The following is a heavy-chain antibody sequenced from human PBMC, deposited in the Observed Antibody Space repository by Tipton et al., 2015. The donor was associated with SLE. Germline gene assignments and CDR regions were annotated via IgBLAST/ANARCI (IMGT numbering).Heavy chain of an antibody. CDR1: GYSFTNYW. V-gene: IGHV5-51*03. CDR2: IYPADSDT. D-gene: IGHD3-10*01. CDR3: ARRWVQTVFDY. J-gene: IGHJ4*02. Sequence: QLVQSGAEVKKPGESLKISCKASGYSFTNYWIGWVRQMPGKGLEWMGIIYPADSDTSYSPSFQGQVTISVDKSIDTAYLEWSSLKASDTAMYFCARRWVQTVFDYWGQGTQVTVSS.